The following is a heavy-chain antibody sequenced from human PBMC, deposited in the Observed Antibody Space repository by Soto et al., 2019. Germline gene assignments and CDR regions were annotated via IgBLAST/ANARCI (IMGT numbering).Heavy chain of an antibody. Sequence: GGSLRLSCAASGFTVSSNYMSWVRQAPGKGLEWVSVIYSGGSTYYTDSVKGRFTISRDNSKNTLYLQMNSLRAEDTAVYYCARGGSEIPTVVDYWGQGTLVTVSS. CDR3: ARGGSEIPTVVDY. V-gene: IGHV3-66*01. CDR1: GFTVSSNY. D-gene: IGHD4-17*01. CDR2: IYSGGST. J-gene: IGHJ4*02.